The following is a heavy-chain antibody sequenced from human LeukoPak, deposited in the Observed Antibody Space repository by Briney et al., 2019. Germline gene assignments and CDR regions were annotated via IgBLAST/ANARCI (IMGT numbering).Heavy chain of an antibody. Sequence: GSLRLSCAASGFTFSDYYMSWIRQPPGKGLEWIGNIYYSESTYYNPSLKSRVTISVDTSKNQFSLKLSSVTAADTAVYHCATYYYDSSGPPYWGQGTLVTVSS. V-gene: IGHV4-59*04. D-gene: IGHD3-22*01. CDR3: ATYYYDSSGPPY. CDR2: IYYSEST. CDR1: GFTFSDYY. J-gene: IGHJ4*02.